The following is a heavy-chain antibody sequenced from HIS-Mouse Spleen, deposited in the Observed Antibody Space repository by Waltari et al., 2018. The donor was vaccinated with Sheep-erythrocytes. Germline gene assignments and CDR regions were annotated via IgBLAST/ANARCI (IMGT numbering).Heavy chain of an antibody. CDR2: ISSSSSYI. D-gene: IGHD1-1*01. J-gene: IGHJ3*02. V-gene: IGHV3-21*01. Sequence: EVQLVESGGGLVQPGRSLRLSCAASGFTFSSYSMNWVRKAPGKGLEWVSSISSSSSYIYYADSVKGRFTISRDNAKNSLYLQMNSLRAEDTAVYYCAGDTGTDAFDIWGQGTMVTVSS. CDR1: GFTFSSYS. CDR3: AGDTGTDAFDI.